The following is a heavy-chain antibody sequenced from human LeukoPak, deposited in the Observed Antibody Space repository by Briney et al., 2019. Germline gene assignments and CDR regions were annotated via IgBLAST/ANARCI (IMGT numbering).Heavy chain of an antibody. D-gene: IGHD3-10*01. V-gene: IGHV3-30-3*01. Sequence: AGGSLRLSCAASGFTFSSYAMHWVRQAPGKGLEWVAVISYDGSNKYYADSVKGRFTISRDNSKNTLYLQMNSLRAEDTAVYYCARDPSGVLPNYRGQGTLVTVSS. CDR1: GFTFSSYA. CDR3: ARDPSGVLPNY. J-gene: IGHJ4*02. CDR2: ISYDGSNK.